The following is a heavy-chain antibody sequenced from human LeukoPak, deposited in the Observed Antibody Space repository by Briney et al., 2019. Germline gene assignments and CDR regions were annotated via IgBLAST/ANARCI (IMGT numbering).Heavy chain of an antibody. V-gene: IGHV4-59*01. CDR3: ARAQYGSGSYYGY. CDR2: IYYSGST. D-gene: IGHD3-10*01. CDR1: GGSISSYY. J-gene: IGHJ4*02. Sequence: PSETLSLTCTVSGGSISSYYWSWIRQPPGKGLEWIGYIYYSGSTNYNPSLKSRVTISVDTSKNQFSLKLSSVTAADTAVYYCARAQYGSGSYYGYWGQGTLVTVSS.